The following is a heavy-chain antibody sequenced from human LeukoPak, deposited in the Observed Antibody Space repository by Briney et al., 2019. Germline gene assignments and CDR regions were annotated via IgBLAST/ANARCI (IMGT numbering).Heavy chain of an antibody. J-gene: IGHJ3*02. CDR2: ISGSGGST. Sequence: GGSLRLSCAASGFTFSSYAMSWVRQAPGKGLEWVSAISGSGGSTYYADSVKGRFTISRDNSKNTLYLQMNSLRAEDTAVYYCAKVRDSSGYYSDAFDIWGQGTMVTVSS. V-gene: IGHV3-23*01. CDR1: GFTFSSYA. CDR3: AKVRDSSGYYSDAFDI. D-gene: IGHD3-22*01.